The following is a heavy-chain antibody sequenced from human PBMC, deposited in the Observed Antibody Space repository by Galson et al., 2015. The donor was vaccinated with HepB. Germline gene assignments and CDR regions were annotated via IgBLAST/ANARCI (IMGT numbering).Heavy chain of an antibody. CDR1: GYTFSSYS. D-gene: IGHD2-15*01. J-gene: IGHJ5*02. Sequence: SVKVSCKASGYTFSSYSITWVRQAPGQGLEWMGWISAYDGNTKYAQNLHGRLTMTTDTSRTTAYMVLRSLRSDDTAVYYCARGALVAVVGATQNNWFDPWGQGTLVTVSS. V-gene: IGHV1-18*01. CDR3: ARGALVAVVGATQNNWFDP. CDR2: ISAYDGNT.